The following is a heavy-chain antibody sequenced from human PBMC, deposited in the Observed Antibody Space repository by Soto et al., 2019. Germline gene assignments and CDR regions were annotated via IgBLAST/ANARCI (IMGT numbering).Heavy chain of an antibody. D-gene: IGHD3-22*01. CDR2: VSHDGRNT. CDR1: GFTFSDYA. J-gene: IGHJ4*02. Sequence: SLRLSCAASGFTFSDYAMHWVRQAPGKGLEWVAVVSHDGRNTHYADSVKGRFTISRDNSKNTLYLQMNSLRAEDTAVYYCAKDPVTSYYYDSSGPHIPQRLHYFDYWGQGTLVTVSS. V-gene: IGHV3-30*18. CDR3: AKDPVTSYYYDSSGPHIPQRLHYFDY.